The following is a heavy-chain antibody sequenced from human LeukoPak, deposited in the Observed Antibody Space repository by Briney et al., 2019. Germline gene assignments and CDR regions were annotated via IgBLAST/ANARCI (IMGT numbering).Heavy chain of an antibody. Sequence: GGSLRLSCAASGFAFSSYWMTWVRQAPGKGLEWEANIKPDGSGKNYVDSVKGRLTISRDNAKNSLYLQMKGLRVEDTAVYYCSSQPAVLDLDCWGQGTLVTVSS. J-gene: IGHJ4*02. CDR3: SSQPAVLDLDC. D-gene: IGHD6-19*01. CDR1: GFAFSSYW. V-gene: IGHV3-7*01. CDR2: IKPDGSGK.